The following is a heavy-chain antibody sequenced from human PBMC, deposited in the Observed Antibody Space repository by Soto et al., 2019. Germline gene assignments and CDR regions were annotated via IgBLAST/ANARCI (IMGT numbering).Heavy chain of an antibody. D-gene: IGHD5-12*01. J-gene: IGHJ3*01. CDR3: WRVDVTLATKRNVAFDV. V-gene: IGHV1-69*08. CDR2: FIPMIGTA. Sequence: QVQLVQSGAEVKRPGSSINISCKASGGTFSIYTVSWVRQAPGQGLEWMGRFIPMIGTANYAQNFQGRVTLSADKSATTAYMELSSLTPPDTALSFCWRVDVTLATKRNVAFDVWGQGTAVTVSP. CDR1: GGTFSIYT.